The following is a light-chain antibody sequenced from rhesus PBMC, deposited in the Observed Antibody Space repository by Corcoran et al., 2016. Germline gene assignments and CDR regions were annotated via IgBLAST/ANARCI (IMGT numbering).Light chain of an antibody. J-gene: IGKJ2*01. Sequence: DIQMTQSPSSLSASVGDRVTITCRASENVNNYLNWYQQKPGKAPKLLNYAASSLQSGVPSRFSGSGSGTDYTLTISSLQPEDFATYYCQQGYNTPYSFGQGTKVEIK. V-gene: IGKV1-74*01. CDR3: QQGYNTPYS. CDR2: AAS. CDR1: ENVNNY.